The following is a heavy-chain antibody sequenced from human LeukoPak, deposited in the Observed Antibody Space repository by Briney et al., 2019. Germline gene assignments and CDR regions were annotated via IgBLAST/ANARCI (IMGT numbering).Heavy chain of an antibody. J-gene: IGHJ5*02. CDR2: ISASGGNT. CDR1: GFSFSTYS. V-gene: IGHV3-23*01. Sequence: GGSLRLSCAASGFSFSTYSFSWVRQAPGKGLEWVSGISASGGNTFYADSVKGRFTISRDNSKNTLSLQMNSLRVEDTAIYYCAKDVRRCNGACTWGQGTLVTVSS. CDR3: AKDVRRCNGACT. D-gene: IGHD2-8*01.